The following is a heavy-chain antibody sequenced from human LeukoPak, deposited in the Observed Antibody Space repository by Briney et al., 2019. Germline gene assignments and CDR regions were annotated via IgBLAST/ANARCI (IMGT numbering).Heavy chain of an antibody. CDR1: GFTFSSYA. CDR3: AKDHNDYGDYGYYFDY. CDR2: ISGSGGGT. J-gene: IGHJ4*02. Sequence: PGGSLRLSCAASGFTFSSYAMSWVRQAPGKGLEWVSAISGSGGGTYYADSVKGRFTISRDNSKNTLYLQMNSLRAEDTAVYYCAKDHNDYGDYGYYFDYWGQGTLVTVSS. D-gene: IGHD4-17*01. V-gene: IGHV3-23*01.